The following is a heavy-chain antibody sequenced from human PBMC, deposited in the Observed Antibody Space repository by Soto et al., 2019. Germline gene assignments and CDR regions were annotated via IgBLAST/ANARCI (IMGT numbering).Heavy chain of an antibody. V-gene: IGHV4-59*08. D-gene: IGHD3-10*01. CDR2: IYYSGST. CDR1: GGSIRSHY. Sequence: ASETLSLTCSVSGGSIRSHYGGWIRQPPGKGLEWIGFIYYSGSTQYNPSLKSRVTISVDTSKNQFSLRLNSLSAADTAVYYCARHSPPFFYGSGPWDVWGQGTTVTVSS. CDR3: ARHSPPFFYGSGPWDV. J-gene: IGHJ6*02.